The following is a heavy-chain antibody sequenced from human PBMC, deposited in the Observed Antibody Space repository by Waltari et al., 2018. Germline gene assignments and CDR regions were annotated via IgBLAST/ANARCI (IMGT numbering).Heavy chain of an antibody. CDR3: ATRVGVVVVPAGPYNREISE. J-gene: IGHJ4*02. V-gene: IGHV3-23*04. CDR1: GFTFSSYA. CDR2: ISGSGGST. Sequence: EVQLVESGGGLVQPGGSLRLSCAASGFTFSSYAISWVRHAPGTGLGWVSAISGSGGSTYYAGSVKGRFTISRDNSKNTLYQQMNSLRAEDTAVYYCATRVGVVVVPAGPYNREISEWGQGTLVTVSS. D-gene: IGHD2-2*01.